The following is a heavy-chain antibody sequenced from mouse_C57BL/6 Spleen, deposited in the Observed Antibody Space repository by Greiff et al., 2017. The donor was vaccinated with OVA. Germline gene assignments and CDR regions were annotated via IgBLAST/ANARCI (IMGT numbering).Heavy chain of an antibody. CDR1: GYAFSSSW. D-gene: IGHD1-1*01. V-gene: IGHV1-82*01. CDR2: IYPGDGDT. J-gene: IGHJ2*01. CDR3: AKTLISTGYYVDY. Sequence: QVLLLQSGPELVKPGASVKISCKASGYAFSSSWMNWVKQRPGKGLEWIGRIYPGDGDTNYNGKFKGKAKLTADKSSSTAYMQLSSLTSEDSSVAFCAKTLISTGYYVDYWGQGTTLTVSS.